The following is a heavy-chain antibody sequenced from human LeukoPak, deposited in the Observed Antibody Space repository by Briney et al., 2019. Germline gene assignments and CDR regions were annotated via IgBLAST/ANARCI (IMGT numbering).Heavy chain of an antibody. V-gene: IGHV4-31*03. CDR1: GGSISSGGYY. CDR3: AGLPIFIAAAALDY. J-gene: IGHJ4*02. Sequence: SETLSLTCTVSGGSISSGGYYWIWIRQHPGKGLEWIGYIYYSGSTYYNPSLKSRVTISVDTSKNQFSLKLSSVTAADTAVYYCAGLPIFIAAAALDYWGQGTLVTVSS. CDR2: IYYSGST. D-gene: IGHD6-13*01.